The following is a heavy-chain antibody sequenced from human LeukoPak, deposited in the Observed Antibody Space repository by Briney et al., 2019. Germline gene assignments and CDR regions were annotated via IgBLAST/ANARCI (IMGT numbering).Heavy chain of an antibody. Sequence: SETLSLTCTVSGGSVSSSNYYWGWIRQPPGKGLEWIGYIYYSGSTNYNPSLKSRITISADTSKNQFSLKLSSVTAADTAVYYCARDLRGKISGTRDAFDIWGQGTMVTVSS. CDR3: ARDLRGKISGTRDAFDI. J-gene: IGHJ3*02. CDR2: IYYSGST. CDR1: GGSVSSSNYY. V-gene: IGHV4-61*01.